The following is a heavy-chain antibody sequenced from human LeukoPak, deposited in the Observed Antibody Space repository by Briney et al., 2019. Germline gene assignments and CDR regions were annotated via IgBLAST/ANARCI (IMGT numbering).Heavy chain of an antibody. CDR1: GASLSSGGYY. CDR2: IYYSGST. Sequence: PQTLSLTCTVSGASLSSGGYYWSWLRQHPGKGLEWIGYIYYSGSTYYNPSLKSRVTMSVDKSQNQFSLNLISVTAAHTTVYYCARTSYYSGNCRSSCYSYVMDVWGQGTTVTVSS. V-gene: IGHV4-31*03. CDR3: ARTSYYSGNCRSSCYSYVMDV. J-gene: IGHJ6*02. D-gene: IGHD2-21*02.